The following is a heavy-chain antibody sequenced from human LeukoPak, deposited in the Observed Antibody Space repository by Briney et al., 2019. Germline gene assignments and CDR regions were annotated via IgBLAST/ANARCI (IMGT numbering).Heavy chain of an antibody. CDR3: ARRGGSGSYYSIGY. J-gene: IGHJ4*02. Sequence: SETLSLTCTVSGVSISSGGYYWSWIRQHPGXXXXXXGYIYYSGSTXXXPSXXXRVTISVDTSKNQFSLKLSSVTAADTAVYYCARRGGSGSYYSIGYWGQGTLVTVSS. CDR1: GVSISSGGYY. V-gene: IGHV4-31*03. D-gene: IGHD3-10*01. CDR2: IYYSGST.